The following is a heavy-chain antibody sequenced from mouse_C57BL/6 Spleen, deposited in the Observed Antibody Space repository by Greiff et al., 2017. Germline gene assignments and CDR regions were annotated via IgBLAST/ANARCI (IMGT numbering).Heavy chain of an antibody. D-gene: IGHD3-3*01. CDR3: ARNRGRGAYYAMDY. CDR2: IWTGGGT. V-gene: IGHV2-9-1*01. CDR1: GFSLTSYA. Sequence: VKLEESGPGLVAPSPSLSITCTVSGFSLTSYAISWVRQPPGKGLEWLGVIWTGGGTNYNSALKTRLSISKDNSKSQVFLKMNSLQTDDTARYYCARNRGRGAYYAMDYWGQGTSVTVSS. J-gene: IGHJ4*01.